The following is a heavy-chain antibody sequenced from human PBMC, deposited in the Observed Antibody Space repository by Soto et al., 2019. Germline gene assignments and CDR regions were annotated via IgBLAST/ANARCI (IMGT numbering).Heavy chain of an antibody. CDR3: ARYDSSGYYWPYYYYGMDV. CDR2: ISSSSSYI. CDR1: GFTFSTYS. D-gene: IGHD3-22*01. V-gene: IGHV3-21*01. Sequence: EVQLVESGGGLVKPGGSLRLSCAASGFTFSTYSMNWVRQAPGKGLEWVSSISSSSSYIYYAASVKGRFPISRYNAKNSLYLQMNSLRAEDTAVYYCARYDSSGYYWPYYYYGMDVWGQGTTVTVSS. J-gene: IGHJ6*02.